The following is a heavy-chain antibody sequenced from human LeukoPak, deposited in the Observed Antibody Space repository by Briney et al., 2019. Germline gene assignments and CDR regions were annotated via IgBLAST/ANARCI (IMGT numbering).Heavy chain of an antibody. J-gene: IGHJ4*02. CDR2: INHSGST. D-gene: IGHD2-2*01. V-gene: IGHV4-34*01. CDR3: ARSRRYCSSTSCYSIDY. CDR1: GGSFSGYY. Sequence: PSETLSLTCAVYGGSFSGYYWSWIRQPPGKGLEWIGEINHSGSTTYNPSLMSRVTISVDTSKNQFSLKLSSVTAADTAVYYCARSRRYCSSTSCYSIDYWGQGTLVTVSS.